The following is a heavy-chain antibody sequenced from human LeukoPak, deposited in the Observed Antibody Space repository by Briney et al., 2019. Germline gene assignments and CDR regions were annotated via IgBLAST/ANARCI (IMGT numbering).Heavy chain of an antibody. Sequence: GSLRLSCAASEFPFSSHWMSWVRQAPGKGLEWVANIKEDGSEKYYVDSVKGRFTISRDNAKNSLYLQMNSLRAEDTAVYYCCRRWLNYYYYGMDVWGQGTTVTVSS. CDR1: EFPFSSHW. CDR3: CRRWLNYYYYGMDV. D-gene: IGHD5-18*01. J-gene: IGHJ6*02. CDR2: IKEDGSEK. V-gene: IGHV3-7*01.